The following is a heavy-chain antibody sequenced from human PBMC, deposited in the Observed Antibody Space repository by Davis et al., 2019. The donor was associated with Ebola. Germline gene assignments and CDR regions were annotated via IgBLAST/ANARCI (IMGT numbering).Heavy chain of an antibody. V-gene: IGHV1-3*01. D-gene: IGHD6-13*01. J-gene: IGHJ4*02. Sequence: ASVKVSCKASGGTFSSYAISWVRQAPGQRLEWMGWINAGNGNTKYSQKFQGRVTITRDTSASTAYMELSSLRSEDTAVYYCAITAPDIAAAGQFDYWGQGTLVTVSS. CDR1: GGTFSSYA. CDR2: INAGNGNT. CDR3: AITAPDIAAAGQFDY.